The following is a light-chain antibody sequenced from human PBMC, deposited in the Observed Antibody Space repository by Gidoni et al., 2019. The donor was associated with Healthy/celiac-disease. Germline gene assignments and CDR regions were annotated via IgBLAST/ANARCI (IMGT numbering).Light chain of an antibody. CDR2: EVS. J-gene: IGLJ2*01. V-gene: IGLV2-23*02. CDR3: CSYAGSSTLGV. Sequence: QPALSHPASVSAPPPPSITISCTGTSTVVGSYILVPWYQQHPGKAPKRKIYEVSKRPSGVSNRFSGSKSGNTASLTISGLQAEDEADYYCCSYAGSSTLGVFGGGTKLTVL. CDR1: STVVGSYIL.